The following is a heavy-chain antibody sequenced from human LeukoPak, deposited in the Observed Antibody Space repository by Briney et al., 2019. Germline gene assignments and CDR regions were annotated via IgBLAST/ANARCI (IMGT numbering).Heavy chain of an antibody. V-gene: IGHV1-2*02. CDR1: GYTFTGYY. CDR2: MNPNSGGT. J-gene: IGHJ4*02. D-gene: IGHD2-2*01. CDR3: ARGYCSSSSCYFYNS. Sequence: ASVKVSCKASGYTFTGYYIHWVRQAPGQGLEWMGWMNPNSGGTNYAQKFQGRVTMTRDTSISTAYMELSRLRSDDTAVYYCARGYCSSSSCYFYNSWGQGTLVTVSS.